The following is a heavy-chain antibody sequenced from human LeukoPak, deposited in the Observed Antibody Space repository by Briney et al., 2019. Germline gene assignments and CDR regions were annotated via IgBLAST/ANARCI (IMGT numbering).Heavy chain of an antibody. CDR2: ISSSGSTI. J-gene: IGHJ6*02. V-gene: IGHV3-11*01. CDR1: GFTFSDYY. D-gene: IGHD6-19*01. CDR3: ARSDRGSGWYGFYYGMDV. Sequence: PGGSLRLSCAASGFTFSDYYMSWIRQDPGEGLEWVSYISSSGSTIYYADSVKGRFTISRDNAKNSLYLQMNSLRAEDTAVYYCARSDRGSGWYGFYYGMDVWGQGTTVTVSS.